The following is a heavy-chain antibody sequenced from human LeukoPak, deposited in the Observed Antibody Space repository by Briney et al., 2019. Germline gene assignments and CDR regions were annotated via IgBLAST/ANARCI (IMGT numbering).Heavy chain of an antibody. J-gene: IGHJ4*02. V-gene: IGHV4-39*01. CDR1: GGSISSSGYY. D-gene: IGHD3-22*01. Sequence: SETLSLTCTVSGGSISSSGYYWDWIRQPPGKGLEWIGSVYYSGNTYYKSTLESRVTISVDTSNNRFSLKLNSVTAADTGTYYCARTSGRGSVDPGTSGYVDSWGQGSLVTVSS. CDR3: ARTSGRGSVDPGTSGYVDS. CDR2: VYYSGNT.